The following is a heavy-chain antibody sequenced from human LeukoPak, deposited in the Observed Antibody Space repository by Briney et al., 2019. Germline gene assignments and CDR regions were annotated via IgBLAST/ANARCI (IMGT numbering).Heavy chain of an antibody. J-gene: IGHJ5*02. D-gene: IGHD1-7*01. CDR2: IYYSGST. V-gene: IGHV4-59*08. CDR3: ARHQSGTNWFDP. Sequence: SETLSLTCTVSGGSISSYYWNWIRQPPGKGLEWIGYIYYSGSTNYNPSLKSRVTISVDTSKNQFSLKLSSVTAADTAVFYCARHQSGTNWFDPWGQGTLVTVSS. CDR1: GGSISSYY.